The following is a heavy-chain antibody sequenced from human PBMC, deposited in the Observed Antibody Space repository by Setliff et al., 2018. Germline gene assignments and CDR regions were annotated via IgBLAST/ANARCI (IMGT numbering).Heavy chain of an antibody. V-gene: IGHV3-49*04. CDR3: TREASVDFWSGYPYYYYMDV. Sequence: SCKASGGTFSSYAMSWVRQAPGKGLEWVGFIRSKAYGGTTEYAASVKGRFTISRDDSKSIAYLQMNSLKTEDTAVYYCTREASVDFWSGYPYYYYMDVWGKGTTVTVSS. CDR2: IRSKAYGGTT. CDR1: GGTFSSYA. D-gene: IGHD3-3*01. J-gene: IGHJ6*03.